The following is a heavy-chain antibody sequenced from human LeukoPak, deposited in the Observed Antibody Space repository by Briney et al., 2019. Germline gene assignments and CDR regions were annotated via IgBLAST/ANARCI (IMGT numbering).Heavy chain of an antibody. Sequence: SVKVSCKASGGTFSSYAISWVRQAPGQGLEWMGGIIPIFGTANYAQKFQGRVTITADKSTSTAYIELSSLRSEDTAVYYCAVSAGPYDAFDIWGQGTMVTVSS. CDR3: AVSAGPYDAFDI. J-gene: IGHJ3*02. D-gene: IGHD6-13*01. V-gene: IGHV1-69*06. CDR2: IIPIFGTA. CDR1: GGTFSSYA.